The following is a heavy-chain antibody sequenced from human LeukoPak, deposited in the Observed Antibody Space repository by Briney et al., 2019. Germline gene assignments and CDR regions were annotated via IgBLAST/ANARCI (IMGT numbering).Heavy chain of an antibody. CDR2: INPNSGGT. J-gene: IGHJ4*02. CDR3: ARGTDIAVAGVDY. Sequence: ASVKVSCKASGYTFTGYYMHWVRQAPGQGLEWMGWINPNSGGTNYAQKFQGRVTMTRDTSISTAYMELSGLRSDDTAVYYCARGTDIAVAGVDYWGQGTLVTVSS. CDR1: GYTFTGYY. D-gene: IGHD6-19*01. V-gene: IGHV1-2*02.